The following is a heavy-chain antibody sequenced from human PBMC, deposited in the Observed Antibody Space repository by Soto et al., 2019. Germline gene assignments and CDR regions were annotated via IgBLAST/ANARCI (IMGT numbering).Heavy chain of an antibody. V-gene: IGHV3-23*01. D-gene: IGHD6-13*01. CDR3: ATGQHLGY. J-gene: IGHJ4*02. CDR1: GFTFSTYA. CDR2: IIHSGDST. Sequence: EVQMLESGGGLVQPGGSLRLSCAASGFTFSTYAMSWVRQAPGKGLEWGSKIIHSGDSTYYADSVKGRFTISRDNSKNTVYLQMNSLRAEDTAGYYCATGQHLGYWGQGTLVTVSS.